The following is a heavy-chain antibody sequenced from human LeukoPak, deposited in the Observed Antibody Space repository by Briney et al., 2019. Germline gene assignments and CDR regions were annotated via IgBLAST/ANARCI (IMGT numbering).Heavy chain of an antibody. D-gene: IGHD5/OR15-5a*01. V-gene: IGHV3-7*01. Sequence: GGSLRLSCVASGFTFSSRDWMTWVRQAPGKGLEWVANIKQDGSEKNYVDSVKGRFTISRDNAKNSVDLQMNSLRVEDTGVYYCARDGGSTIGDYWGQGTLVTVSS. CDR2: IKQDGSEK. CDR1: GFTFSSRDW. J-gene: IGHJ4*02. CDR3: ARDGGSTIGDY.